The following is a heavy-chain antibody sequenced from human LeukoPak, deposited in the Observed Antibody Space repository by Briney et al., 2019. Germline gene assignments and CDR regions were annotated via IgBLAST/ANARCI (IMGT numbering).Heavy chain of an antibody. V-gene: IGHV3-23*01. Sequence: GGSLRLSCAASGFTFSTYAISWVRQASGKGLEWVSGISGSGGATYSADSVKGRFTISRDNSKNTLYLQMNSLRAEDTAVYYCARELKTMVRGVPHYGMDVWGQGTTVTVSS. J-gene: IGHJ6*02. CDR3: ARELKTMVRGVPHYGMDV. CDR2: ISGSGGAT. CDR1: GFTFSTYA. D-gene: IGHD3-10*01.